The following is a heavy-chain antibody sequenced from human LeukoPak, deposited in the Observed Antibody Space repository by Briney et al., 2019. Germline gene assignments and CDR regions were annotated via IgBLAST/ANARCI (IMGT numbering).Heavy chain of an antibody. Sequence: PGGSLRLSCAASGFTFSSYAMSWVRQAPGKGLEWVSAISGSGGSTYYADSVKGRFTISRDNSKNTLYLQMNSLRAEDTAVYYCAKSAQDIIVGQLHHFDYWGQGTLVTVSS. V-gene: IGHV3-23*01. J-gene: IGHJ4*02. D-gene: IGHD2-15*01. CDR3: AKSAQDIIVGQLHHFDY. CDR2: ISGSGGST. CDR1: GFTFSSYA.